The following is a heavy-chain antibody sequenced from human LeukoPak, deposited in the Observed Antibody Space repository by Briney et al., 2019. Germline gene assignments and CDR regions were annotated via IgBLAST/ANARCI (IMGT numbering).Heavy chain of an antibody. Sequence: GESLKISCKGSGYSFTSYWIGWVRQMPGKGLEWMGIIYPGDSDTRYSPSFQGQVTISADKSISTAYLQWSSLKASDTAMYYCARGGDLYCGGDCYFDYWGQGTLVTVSS. CDR2: IYPGDSDT. CDR3: ARGGDLYCGGDCYFDY. CDR1: GYSFTSYW. V-gene: IGHV5-51*01. J-gene: IGHJ4*02. D-gene: IGHD2-21*01.